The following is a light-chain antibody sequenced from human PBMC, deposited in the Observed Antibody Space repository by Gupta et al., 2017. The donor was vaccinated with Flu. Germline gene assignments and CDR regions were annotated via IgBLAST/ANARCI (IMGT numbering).Light chain of an antibody. CDR2: GTS. CDR3: QQRDSTPRT. V-gene: IGKV1-39*01. J-gene: IGKJ2*01. CDR1: QSIGGY. Sequence: PSSLSASVGDRVAITCRASQSIGGYLNWYQQKPGKAPKVLVFGTSSLQSGVPSRFSGSGSGTNFTLTISSLQPEDFATYYCQQRDSTPRTFGQGTKVEIK.